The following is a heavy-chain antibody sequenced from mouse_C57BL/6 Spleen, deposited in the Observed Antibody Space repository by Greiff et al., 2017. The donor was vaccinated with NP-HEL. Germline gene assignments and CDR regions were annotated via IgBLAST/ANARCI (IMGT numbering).Heavy chain of an antibody. CDR2: INPNNGGT. D-gene: IGHD3-2*02. V-gene: IGHV1-18*01. CDR1: GYTFTDYN. CDR3: AREGTAQAPFDY. J-gene: IGHJ2*01. Sequence: EVQLQQSGPELVKPGASVKIPCKASGYTFTDYNMDWVKQSHGKSLEWIGDINPNNGGTIYNQKFKGKATLTVNKSSSTAYMELRSLTSEDTAVYYCAREGTAQAPFDYWGQGTTLTVSS.